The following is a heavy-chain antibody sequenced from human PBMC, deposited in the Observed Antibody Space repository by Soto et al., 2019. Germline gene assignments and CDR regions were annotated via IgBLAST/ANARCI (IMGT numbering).Heavy chain of an antibody. D-gene: IGHD3-10*01. Sequence: QVQLQESGPGLVKPSQTLSLTCTVSGGSISSGGYYWSWIRQHPGKGLEWIGYIYYSGSTYYNPSLKSRVNMSVGTSKNQLSLKLRPVTVADTAVYCRARGGRRSPGMDVWGQGTTVTVSS. CDR2: IYYSGST. J-gene: IGHJ6*02. CDR1: GGSISSGGYY. CDR3: ARGGRRSPGMDV. V-gene: IGHV4-31*03.